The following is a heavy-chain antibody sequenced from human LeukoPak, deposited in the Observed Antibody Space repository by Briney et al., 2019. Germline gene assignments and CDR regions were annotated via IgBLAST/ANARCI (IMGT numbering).Heavy chain of an antibody. V-gene: IGHV4-59*01. CDR1: GNSISSYY. CDR2: IYYSGST. D-gene: IGHD3-22*01. CDR3: ARAYHYDSSGYYDY. J-gene: IGHJ4*02. Sequence: SETLSLTCNVFGNSISSYYWSWIRQPPGKGLECIGYIYYSGSTNYNPSLKSRVTISVDTSKKQFSLKLSSVTAADTAVYYCARAYHYDSSGYYDYWGQGTLVTVSS.